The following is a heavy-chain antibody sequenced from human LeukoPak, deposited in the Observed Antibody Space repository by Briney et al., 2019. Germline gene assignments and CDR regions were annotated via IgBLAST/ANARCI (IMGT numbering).Heavy chain of an antibody. V-gene: IGHV5-51*01. CDR2: IHLGDSDT. CDR1: GYSFTIYW. D-gene: IGHD1-26*01. Sequence: GASLKISCKASGYSFTIYWMAWVRQMPGKGLEWMGIIHLGDSDTRYSPSFQGQVTISADKSISTAYLQWSSLKASDTAIYYCARPREEGATDAFDIWGQGTMVTVSS. CDR3: ARPREEGATDAFDI. J-gene: IGHJ3*02.